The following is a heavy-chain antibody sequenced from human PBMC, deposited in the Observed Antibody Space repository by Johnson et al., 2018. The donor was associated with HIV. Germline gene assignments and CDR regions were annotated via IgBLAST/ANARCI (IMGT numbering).Heavy chain of an antibody. CDR1: GFTFDDYA. Sequence: QVQLVESGGGLVQPGRSLRLSCAASGFTFDDYAMHWVRQAPGKGLEWVAVISYDGSNKYYADSVKGRFTISRDNSKNTLYVQMNSLRAEDTAVYHCARDRVGSPPDAFDIWGQGTMV. CDR3: ARDRVGSPPDAFDI. D-gene: IGHD6-25*01. J-gene: IGHJ3*02. V-gene: IGHV3-30-3*01. CDR2: ISYDGSNK.